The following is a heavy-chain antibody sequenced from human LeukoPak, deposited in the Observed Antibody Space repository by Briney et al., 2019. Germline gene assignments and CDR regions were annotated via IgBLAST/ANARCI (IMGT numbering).Heavy chain of an antibody. CDR3: ARVKYTSGWHFDY. CDR2: IYQSGST. CDR1: GGSISSGGYS. V-gene: IGHV4-30-2*01. D-gene: IGHD6-19*01. J-gene: IGHJ4*02. Sequence: PSETLSLICAVSGGSISSGGYSWNWIRQPPGKGLEWIGYIYQSGSTYYNPSLKSRVTISVDRSKNQFSLKLSSVTAADTAVYYCARVKYTSGWHFDYWGQGTLVTVSS.